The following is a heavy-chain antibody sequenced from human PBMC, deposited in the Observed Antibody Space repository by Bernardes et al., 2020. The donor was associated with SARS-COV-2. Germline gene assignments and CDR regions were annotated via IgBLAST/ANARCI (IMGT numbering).Heavy chain of an antibody. V-gene: IGHV3-66*02. CDR2: IYSDGTT. D-gene: IGHD2-2*01. Sequence: GSLRLSCAASGFTVSTTYMSWVRQAPGKGPEWVSLIYSDGTTVYADSVKGRFTISRDHSENTVFLQMNSLRPEDTAMYYCAADCSSTSCQASLGYVHYYAMDVWGQGTTVTVSS. J-gene: IGHJ6*02. CDR1: GFTVSTTY. CDR3: AADCSSTSCQASLGYVHYYAMDV.